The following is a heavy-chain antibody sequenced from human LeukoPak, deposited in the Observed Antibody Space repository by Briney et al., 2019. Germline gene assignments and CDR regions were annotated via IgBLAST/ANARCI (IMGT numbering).Heavy chain of an antibody. CDR3: AKRARTGPFFDD. CDR1: GYTFTSYA. Sequence: ASVKVSCKASGYTFTSYAMNWVRQAPGQGLEWMGWINTNTGSPTYVQGFTGRFVFSVDTSVTTAYLQISSLKPEDAAVYYCAKRARTGPFFDDWGQGTLVTVSS. J-gene: IGHJ4*02. CDR2: INTNTGSP. D-gene: IGHD7-27*01. V-gene: IGHV7-4-1*02.